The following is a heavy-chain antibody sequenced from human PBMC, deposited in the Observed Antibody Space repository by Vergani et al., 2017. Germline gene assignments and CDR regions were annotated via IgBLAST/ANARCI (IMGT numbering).Heavy chain of an antibody. J-gene: IGHJ6*03. CDR1: GYTFTSYY. CDR3: ARGQRDGFWSGWYMDV. V-gene: IGHV1-18*04. Sequence: QVQLVQSGAEVKKPGASVKVSCKASGYTFTSYYMHWVRQAPGQGLEWMGWISAYNGNTNYAQKLQGRVTMTTDTSTSTAYMELRSLRSDDTAVYYCARGQRDGFWSGWYMDVWGKGTTVTVSS. CDR2: ISAYNGNT. D-gene: IGHD3-3*01.